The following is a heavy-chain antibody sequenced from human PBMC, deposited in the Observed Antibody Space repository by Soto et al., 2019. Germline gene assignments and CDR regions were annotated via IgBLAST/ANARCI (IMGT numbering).Heavy chain of an antibody. CDR1: VASISTSSSY. D-gene: IGHD3-10*01. V-gene: IGHV4-39*02. Sequence: PSETLSLTCTVSVASISTSSSYWGWLRQPPGKGLEWIGSIYYSGSTFYNPSLRSRVTMFIDTSKNQLSLKLSSVTAADTAVYYCARDVIYYGMDVWGQGTTVTVSS. CDR3: ARDVIYYGMDV. CDR2: IYYSGST. J-gene: IGHJ6*02.